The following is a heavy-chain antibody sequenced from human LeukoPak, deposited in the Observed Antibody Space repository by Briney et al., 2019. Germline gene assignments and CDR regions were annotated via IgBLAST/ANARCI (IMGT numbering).Heavy chain of an antibody. V-gene: IGHV1-69*13. J-gene: IGHJ5*02. CDR1: AYTFTSYD. Sequence: SVKVSCKASAYTFTSYDIHWVRQAPGQGLEWMGGIIPIFGTANYAQKFQGRVTITADESTSTAYMELSSLRSEDTAVYYCAREVVITHNWFDPWGQGTLVTVSS. CDR2: IIPIFGTA. CDR3: AREVVITHNWFDP. D-gene: IGHD4-23*01.